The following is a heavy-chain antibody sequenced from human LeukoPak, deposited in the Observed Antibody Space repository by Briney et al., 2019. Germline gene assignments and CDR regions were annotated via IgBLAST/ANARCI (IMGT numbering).Heavy chain of an antibody. V-gene: IGHV3-7*03. Sequence: GGSLRLSCAASGFTFSSYWMSWVRQAPGKGLEWVANIEEDGTEKYYVDSVKGRLTISRDNAKNSLYLQMNSLRAEDTAVYYCARGTTRNPGLDYWGQGTLVTVSS. CDR2: IEEDGTEK. CDR3: ARGTTRNPGLDY. J-gene: IGHJ4*02. D-gene: IGHD1-7*01. CDR1: GFTFSSYW.